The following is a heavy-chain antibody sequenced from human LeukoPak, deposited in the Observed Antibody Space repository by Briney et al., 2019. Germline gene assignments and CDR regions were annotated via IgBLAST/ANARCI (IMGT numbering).Heavy chain of an antibody. D-gene: IGHD3-10*01. CDR1: GFPFSNFW. CDR3: ARKIRFGESDY. V-gene: IGHV3-7*01. J-gene: IGHJ4*02. CDR2: IKQDGSEK. Sequence: PGGSLRLSCATSGFPFSNFWMNWVRQAPGKGLEWVANIKQDGSEKFYVDSVKGRFTISRDNAKNTLYLQMNSLRAEDTAVYYCARKIRFGESDYWGQGTLVTVSS.